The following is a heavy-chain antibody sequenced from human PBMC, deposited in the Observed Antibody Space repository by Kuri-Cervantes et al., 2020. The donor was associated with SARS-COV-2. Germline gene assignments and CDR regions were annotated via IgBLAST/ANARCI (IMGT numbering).Heavy chain of an antibody. CDR1: GGPISSHY. CDR2: NYTSGST. Sequence: LSCTVSGGPISSHYWSWLRQPAGKGLEWIGRNYTSGSTNYNPTLKCRVTMSVDTSKNQFSLKLSSVTAADTAVYYCAREMIWYDSWSGYSCYFDYWGQGTLVTVSS. D-gene: IGHD3-3*01. CDR3: AREMIWYDSWSGYSCYFDY. J-gene: IGHJ4*02. V-gene: IGHV4-4*07.